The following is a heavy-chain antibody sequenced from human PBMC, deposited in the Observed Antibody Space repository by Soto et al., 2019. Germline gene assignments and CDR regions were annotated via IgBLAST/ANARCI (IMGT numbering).Heavy chain of an antibody. V-gene: IGHV1-18*04. Sequence: ASVKVSCKVSGYTFTSYGISWVRQAPGQGLEWMGWISAYNGNINYAQKLQGRVTMTTDTSTSTAYMELRSLRSDDTAVYYCARVGITMIVVVTERASYFDYWGQGSQVTVSS. CDR3: ARVGITMIVVVTERASYFDY. CDR2: ISAYNGNI. CDR1: GYTFTSYG. D-gene: IGHD3-22*01. J-gene: IGHJ4*02.